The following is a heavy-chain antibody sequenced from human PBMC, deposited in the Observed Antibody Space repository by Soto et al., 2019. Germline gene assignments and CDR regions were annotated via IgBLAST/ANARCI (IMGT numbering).Heavy chain of an antibody. CDR1: GYSFTSYW. V-gene: IGHV5-10-1*01. CDR2: IDPSDSYT. CDR3: ARNVKTGKNYYYNGMDV. Sequence: GESLKISCKGSGYSFTSYWISWVRQMPGKGLEWMGRIDPSDSYTNYSPSFQGHVTISADKSISTAYLQWSSLKASDTAMYYCARNVKTGKNYYYNGMDVWGQGTTVTVS. J-gene: IGHJ6*02. D-gene: IGHD1-1*01.